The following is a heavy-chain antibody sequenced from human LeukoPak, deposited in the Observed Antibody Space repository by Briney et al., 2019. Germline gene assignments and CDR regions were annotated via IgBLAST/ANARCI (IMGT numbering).Heavy chain of an antibody. CDR1: GFTFSSYE. CDR3: ARTSSGIDY. J-gene: IGHJ4*02. Sequence: GGSLRLSCAASGFTFSSYEMNWVRQAPGKGLEWVSYISSSAGTIYYADSVKGRFTISRDNAKNSLYLQMNSLRAEDTAVYYCARTSSGIDYWGQGTLVTVSS. D-gene: IGHD6-25*01. CDR2: ISSSAGTI. V-gene: IGHV3-48*03.